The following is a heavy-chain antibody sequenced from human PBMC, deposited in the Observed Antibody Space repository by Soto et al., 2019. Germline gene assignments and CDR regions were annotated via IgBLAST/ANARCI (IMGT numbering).Heavy chain of an antibody. Sequence: SETLSLTCAVSGGSISSGGYSWSWIRQPPGKGLEWIGYIYHSGSTYYNPSLKSRVTISVDRSKNQFSLKLSSVTAADTAVYYCAGVLYGSGSYYNWFDPWGQGTLVTVSS. CDR2: IYHSGST. CDR3: AGVLYGSGSYYNWFDP. D-gene: IGHD3-10*01. CDR1: GGSISSGGYS. J-gene: IGHJ5*02. V-gene: IGHV4-30-2*01.